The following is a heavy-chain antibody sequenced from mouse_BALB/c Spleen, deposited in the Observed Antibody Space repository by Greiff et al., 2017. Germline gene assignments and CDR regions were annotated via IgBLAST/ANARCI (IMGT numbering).Heavy chain of an antibody. V-gene: IGHV5-4*02. J-gene: IGHJ4*01. CDR2: ISDGGSYT. CDR3: ARGYGNYAYAMDY. CDR1: GFTFSDYY. Sequence: EVQVVESGGGLVKPGGSLKLSCAASGFTFSDYYMYWVRQTPEKRLEWVATISDGGSYTYYPDSVKGRFTISRDNAKNNLYLQMSSLKSEDTAMYYCARGYGNYAYAMDYWGQGTSVTVSS. D-gene: IGHD2-1*01.